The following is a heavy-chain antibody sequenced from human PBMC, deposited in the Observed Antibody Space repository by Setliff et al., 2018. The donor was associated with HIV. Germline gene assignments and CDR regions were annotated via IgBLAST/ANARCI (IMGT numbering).Heavy chain of an antibody. CDR1: GDSISGYY. V-gene: IGHV4-4*07. Sequence: SETLSLTCTSSGDSISGYYWSWIRQPAGKGLEWIGRMHTSGNTNYNPSLKSRVTMSVDTSKNQFSLRLSSVTAADTAVYYCARLGAENFGDYDWVDYWGQGTLVTVSS. CDR3: ARLGAENFGDYDWVDY. J-gene: IGHJ4*02. D-gene: IGHD5-12*01. CDR2: MHTSGNT.